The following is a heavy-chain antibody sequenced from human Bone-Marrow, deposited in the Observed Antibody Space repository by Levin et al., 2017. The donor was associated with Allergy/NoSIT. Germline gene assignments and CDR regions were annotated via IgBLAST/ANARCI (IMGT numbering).Heavy chain of an antibody. CDR2: IYWDDAK. D-gene: IGHD7-27*01. CDR3: AHSTGDGAFDI. CDR1: GFSLSTSGVG. Sequence: GPTLVKPTQTLTLTCTFSGFSLSTSGVGVGWIRQPPGKALEWLVLIYWDDAKHYGPSLKSRLTITKDTSKNQVVVTMTNMDPVDTATYYCAHSTGDGAFDIWGQGTMVTVSS. J-gene: IGHJ3*02. V-gene: IGHV2-5*05.